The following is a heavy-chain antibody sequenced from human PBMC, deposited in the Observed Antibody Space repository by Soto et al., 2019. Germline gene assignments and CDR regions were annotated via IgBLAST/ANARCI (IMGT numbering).Heavy chain of an antibody. Sequence: SMKVSCKASGGTFSSYAISWVRQAPGQGLEWMGGIIPIFGTANCAQKFQGRVTITADKSTSTAYMELSSLRSEDTAVYYCAMVRGAIVHYGMDVWGQGTTVTVSS. CDR3: AMVRGAIVHYGMDV. CDR2: IIPIFGTA. J-gene: IGHJ6*02. V-gene: IGHV1-69*06. D-gene: IGHD3-10*01. CDR1: GGTFSSYA.